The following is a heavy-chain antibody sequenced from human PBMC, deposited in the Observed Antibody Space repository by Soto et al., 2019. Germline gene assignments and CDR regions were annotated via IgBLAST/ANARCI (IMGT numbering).Heavy chain of an antibody. CDR3: ARDHVGYVGY. CDR2: IYSGGST. CDR1: GFTVSSNS. V-gene: IGHV3-66*01. Sequence: EVQLVESGGGLVQPGGSLRLSCAASGFTVSSNSMSWVRQAPGKGLEWVSVIYSGGSTYYADSVKGRFTISRDNSKNTLYLQMNSLRAEDTAVYFCARDHVGYVGYWGQGTLVTVSS. J-gene: IGHJ4*02. D-gene: IGHD5-12*01.